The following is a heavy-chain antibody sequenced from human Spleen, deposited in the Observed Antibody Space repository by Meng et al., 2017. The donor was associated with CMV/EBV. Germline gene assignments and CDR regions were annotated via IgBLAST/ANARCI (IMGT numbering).Heavy chain of an antibody. CDR2: IYWNDDK. Sequence: TSRVGVGWIRQSPGEALEWLALIYWNDDKRYSPSLKTRLTLTKDTSKNQVVLTMTNMDPVDTATYYCAHRVRYFDTGGYYFGKWFDPWGQGALVTVSS. J-gene: IGHJ5*02. CDR1: TSRVG. V-gene: IGHV2-5*01. D-gene: IGHD3-22*01. CDR3: AHRVRYFDTGGYYFGKWFDP.